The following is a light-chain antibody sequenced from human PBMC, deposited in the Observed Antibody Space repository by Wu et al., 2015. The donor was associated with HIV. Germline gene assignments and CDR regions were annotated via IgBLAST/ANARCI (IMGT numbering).Light chain of an antibody. V-gene: IGKV3-20*01. J-gene: IGKJ5*01. Sequence: LLTQSPGTLSLSPGERATVSCRASQRIDSRSLAWYQQRLGQAPRLLISAASNRAAGIPDRFNGSGSGTDFILTINRLEPEDSAVYFCQQYGGSPPVTFGRGTRLEIK. CDR1: QRIDSRS. CDR2: AAS. CDR3: QQYGGSPPVT.